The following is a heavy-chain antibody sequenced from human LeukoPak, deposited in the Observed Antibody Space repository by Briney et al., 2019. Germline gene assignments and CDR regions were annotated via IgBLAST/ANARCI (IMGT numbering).Heavy chain of an antibody. J-gene: IGHJ4*02. V-gene: IGHV4-34*01. CDR3: ARRSDY. CDR2: INHSGST. CDR1: GGSFSGYY. Sequence: SETLSLTCAVYGGSFSGYYWSWIRQPPGKGLEWIGEINHSGSTNYNPSLKSRVTISVDTSKNQFSLKLSSVTAADTAVYYCARRSDYWAQGTLVTVSS.